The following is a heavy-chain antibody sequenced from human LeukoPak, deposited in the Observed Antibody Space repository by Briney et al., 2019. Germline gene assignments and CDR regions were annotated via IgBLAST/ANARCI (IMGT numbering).Heavy chain of an antibody. Sequence: SETLSLTRTVSGGSISSGDYYWSWIRQPPGKGLEWIGYIYYSGSTYYNPFLKSRVTISVDTSKNQFSLKLSSVTAADTAVYYCARAGSGYPWDYWGQGTLVTVSS. CDR3: ARAGSGYPWDY. V-gene: IGHV4-30-4*01. D-gene: IGHD3-3*01. CDR2: IYYSGST. CDR1: GGSISSGDYY. J-gene: IGHJ4*02.